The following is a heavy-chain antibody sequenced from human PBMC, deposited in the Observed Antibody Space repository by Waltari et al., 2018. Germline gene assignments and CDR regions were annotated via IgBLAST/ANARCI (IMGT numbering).Heavy chain of an antibody. Sequence: EVQLVESGGGLVQPGRSLRLSCTASGFIFGDYAMSWFRRAPGKGLEGVGFIRGTPYGGTTEYAASVKGRFISSRDDSKAIAHLQLSSLKTEDTAVYYCARGVSGYSSYFDYWGQGTLVTVSS. D-gene: IGHD3-22*01. J-gene: IGHJ4*02. CDR1: GFIFGDYA. CDR2: IRGTPYGGTT. CDR3: ARGVSGYSSYFDY. V-gene: IGHV3-49*03.